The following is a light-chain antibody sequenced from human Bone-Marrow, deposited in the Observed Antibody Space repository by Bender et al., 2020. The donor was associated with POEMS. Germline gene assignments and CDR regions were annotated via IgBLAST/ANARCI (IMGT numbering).Light chain of an antibody. J-gene: IGLJ3*02. CDR1: SSDVGAYNY. CDR2: DVS. Sequence: QSALTQPASVSGSPGQSIAISCTGTSSDVGAYNYVSWYQQHPGKAPKLLIYDVSNRPSGVSNRFSGSKSGNTASLTISGLQAEDEADYYCSSYTTSSTSVFGVGTKLTVL. V-gene: IGLV2-14*03. CDR3: SSYTTSSTSV.